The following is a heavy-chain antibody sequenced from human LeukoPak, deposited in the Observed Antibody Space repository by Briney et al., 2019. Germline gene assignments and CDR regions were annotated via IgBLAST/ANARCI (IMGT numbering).Heavy chain of an antibody. V-gene: IGHV4-59*12. D-gene: IGHD3-3*01. J-gene: IGHJ6*03. CDR2: IYYSGST. CDR1: GGSISSYY. Sequence: SETLSLTCTVSGGSISSYYWNWIRQPPGKGLEWIGYIYYSGSTNYNPSLKSRVTISVDTSKNQFSLKLHSVTAADTAVYYCARDLSPNFYDFWSGSDMDVWGKGTTVTVSS. CDR3: ARDLSPNFYDFWSGSDMDV.